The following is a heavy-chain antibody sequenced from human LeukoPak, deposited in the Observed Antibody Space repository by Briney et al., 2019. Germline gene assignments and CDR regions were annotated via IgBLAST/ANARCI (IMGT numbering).Heavy chain of an antibody. CDR2: IGGSGGST. CDR3: AKSFYYDSSGYYYAFGYFDY. V-gene: IGHV3-23*01. D-gene: IGHD3-22*01. Sequence: GGSLRLSCAASGFTFSSYAMSWVRQAPGKGLEWVSAIGGSGGSTYYADSVKGRFTISRDNSKNTLYLQMNSLRAEDTAVYYCAKSFYYDSSGYYYAFGYFDYWGQGTLVTVSS. CDR1: GFTFSSYA. J-gene: IGHJ4*02.